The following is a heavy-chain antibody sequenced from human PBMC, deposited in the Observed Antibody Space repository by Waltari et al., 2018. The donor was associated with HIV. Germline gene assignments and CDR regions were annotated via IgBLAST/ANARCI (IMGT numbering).Heavy chain of an antibody. V-gene: IGHV4-38-2*01. CDR2: IYHSGSD. Sequence: QVQLQESGPGLVKPSETLSLTCAVSGYSISSGYYWGWIRPPPGKGLEWIGYIYHSGSDYYSPSLKSRVARSVDTSKNQFSLKLSSVTAADTAVYYCARVMTVSGTSHDAFDIWGQGTMVTASS. D-gene: IGHD6-19*01. J-gene: IGHJ3*02. CDR1: GYSISSGYY. CDR3: ARVMTVSGTSHDAFDI.